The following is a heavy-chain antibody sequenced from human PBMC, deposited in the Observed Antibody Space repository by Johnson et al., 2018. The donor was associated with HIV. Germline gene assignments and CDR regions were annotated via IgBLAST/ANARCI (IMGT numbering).Heavy chain of an antibody. D-gene: IGHD3-22*01. CDR1: GFSFSSYG. V-gene: IGHV3-30*02. Sequence: QMQLVESGGGVVQPGGSLRLSCAASGFSFSSYGIHWVRQAPGKGLEWVAFTQYDGSNKYYADSVKGRFTISRDNSKKTVYLQMNSLRAEDTALYYCAKETRDSRSAFDIWGQGTMVTVSS. CDR2: TQYDGSNK. J-gene: IGHJ3*02. CDR3: AKETRDSRSAFDI.